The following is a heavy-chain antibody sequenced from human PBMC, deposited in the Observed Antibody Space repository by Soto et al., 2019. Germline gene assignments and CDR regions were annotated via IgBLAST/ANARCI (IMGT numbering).Heavy chain of an antibody. D-gene: IGHD3-22*01. CDR1: GITFGSRA. Sequence: EVQLLESGGDLIQPGGSLRLSCVASGITFGSRAMSWVRQAPGEGLEWVSYISSSSSTIYYADSVKGRFTISRDNAKNSLYLQMNSLRDEDTAVYYCARGPYDSSGTNWFDPWGQGTLVTVSS. CDR3: ARGPYDSSGTNWFDP. CDR2: ISSSSSTI. J-gene: IGHJ5*02. V-gene: IGHV3-48*02.